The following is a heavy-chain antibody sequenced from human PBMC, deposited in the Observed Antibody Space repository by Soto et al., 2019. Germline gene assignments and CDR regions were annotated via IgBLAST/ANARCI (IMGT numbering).Heavy chain of an antibody. Sequence: GGSLRLSCAASGFTFSSYWMHWVRQAPGKGLVWVSRINSDGSSTSYADSVKGRFTISRDNAKNTLYLQMNSLRAEDTAVYYCARAGSGFGELAYYYYYYMDVWGKGTTVTVSS. CDR3: ARAGSGFGELAYYYYYYMDV. J-gene: IGHJ6*03. CDR1: GFTFSSYW. CDR2: INSDGSST. V-gene: IGHV3-74*01. D-gene: IGHD3-10*01.